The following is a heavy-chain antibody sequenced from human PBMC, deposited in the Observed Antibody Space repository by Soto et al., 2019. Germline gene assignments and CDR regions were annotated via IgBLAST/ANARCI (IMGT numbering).Heavy chain of an antibody. CDR3: ARGLRYDFWSGYFGYYYGMDV. CDR1: GGTFSSSA. CDR2: IIPIFGTA. D-gene: IGHD3-3*01. J-gene: IGHJ6*02. V-gene: IGHV1-69*06. Sequence: SVKASCKASGGTFSSSAISWARQAPGQGLEWMGGIIPIFGTANYAQKFQGRVTITADKSTSTAYMELSSLRSEDTAVYYCARGLRYDFWSGYFGYYYGMDVWG.